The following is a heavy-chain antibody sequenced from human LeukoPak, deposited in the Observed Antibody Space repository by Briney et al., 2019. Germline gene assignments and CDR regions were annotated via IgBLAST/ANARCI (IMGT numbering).Heavy chain of an antibody. CDR3: AGVLSTTSALG. V-gene: IGHV3-74*01. CDR2: INSDGSRT. D-gene: IGHD2/OR15-2a*01. CDR1: GFTFTSYW. J-gene: IGHJ4*02. Sequence: GSLSLSCPASGFTFTSYWMYWVRQAPGKGLVWVSRINSDGSRTIYADSVTGRFAISRDNAKNTMYLQRRSLRAVGTAVYYCAGVLSTTSALGWGQGTLVTVSS.